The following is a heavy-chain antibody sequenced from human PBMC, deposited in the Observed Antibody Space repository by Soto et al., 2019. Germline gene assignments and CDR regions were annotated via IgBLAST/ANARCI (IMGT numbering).Heavy chain of an antibody. V-gene: IGHV4-59*11. CDR2: IYYRGNT. D-gene: IGHD1-26*01. Sequence: PSETLSLTCTVSGDSISSHYWSWVRQAPGKGLEWIGCIYYRGNTFYNPSLKSRGTISVDTSNNLFSLKLDSVTTADTAVYYCARDGREASGIDVWGQGTTVT. J-gene: IGHJ6*02. CDR3: ARDGREASGIDV. CDR1: GDSISSHY.